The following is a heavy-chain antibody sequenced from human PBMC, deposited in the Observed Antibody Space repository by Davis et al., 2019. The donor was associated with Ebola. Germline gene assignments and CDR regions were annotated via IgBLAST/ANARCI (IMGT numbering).Heavy chain of an antibody. CDR3: AKRTILRD. D-gene: IGHD4-17*01. Sequence: PGGSLRLSCAASGFTFSSYAMPWVRQAPGKGLEWVAVISYDGSNKYYADSVKGRFTISRDNSKNTLYLQMNSLRAEDTAVYYCAKRTILRDWGQGTLVTVSS. V-gene: IGHV3-30-3*01. J-gene: IGHJ4*02. CDR1: GFTFSSYA. CDR2: ISYDGSNK.